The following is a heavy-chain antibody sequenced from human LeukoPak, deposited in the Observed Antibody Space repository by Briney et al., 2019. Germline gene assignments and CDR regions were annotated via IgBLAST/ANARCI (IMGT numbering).Heavy chain of an antibody. Sequence: GGSLRLSCAASGFTFSSYGMHWVRQAPGKGLEWVAFIRYDGSNKYYADSVKGRFTISRDNSKNTLYLQMNSLRAEDTAVYYCAKGGASIAAHFDYWGQGTLVTVSS. CDR2: IRYDGSNK. CDR3: AKGGASIAAHFDY. D-gene: IGHD6-6*01. V-gene: IGHV3-30*02. CDR1: GFTFSSYG. J-gene: IGHJ4*02.